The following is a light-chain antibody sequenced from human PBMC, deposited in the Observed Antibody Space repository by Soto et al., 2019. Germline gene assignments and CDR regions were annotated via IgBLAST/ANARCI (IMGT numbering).Light chain of an antibody. Sequence: QSALTQPRSVSGSPGQSVTISCTGTSSDVGGYNYVSWYQEQPGKAPKLMIYDVSKRPSGVPDRFSGSKSGNTASLTISGLKAEDEADYYCCSYAGSYSYVFGTGTRSP. CDR3: CSYAGSYSYV. CDR2: DVS. CDR1: SSDVGGYNY. V-gene: IGLV2-11*01. J-gene: IGLJ1*01.